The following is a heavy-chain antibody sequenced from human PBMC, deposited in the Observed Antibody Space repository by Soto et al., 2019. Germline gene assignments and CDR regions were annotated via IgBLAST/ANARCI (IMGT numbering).Heavy chain of an antibody. V-gene: IGHV1-3*01. Sequence: ASVKVSCKASGYTFTSYAIHWVRQAPGQRLEWMGWINGGNGDTNYSQKFQGRVTITRDTSASTAYMELSSLTSEDTAVYYCARDRVVVPAAFFDYWGQGTLVTVSS. CDR3: ARDRVVVPAAFFDY. CDR2: INGGNGDT. CDR1: GYTFTSYA. J-gene: IGHJ4*02. D-gene: IGHD2-2*01.